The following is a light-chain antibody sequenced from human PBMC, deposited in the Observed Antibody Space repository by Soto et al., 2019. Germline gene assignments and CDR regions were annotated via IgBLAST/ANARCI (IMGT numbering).Light chain of an antibody. CDR2: KAS. Sequence: DIQMTQSPSTLSGSVGDRVTITCRASQSISSWLAWYQQKPGKAPKLLIYKASSLESGVPSRFSGSGSGTEFTLTISSLQPDDLATYYCQQYNSYWTFGQGTKVDIK. J-gene: IGKJ1*01. V-gene: IGKV1-5*03. CDR1: QSISSW. CDR3: QQYNSYWT.